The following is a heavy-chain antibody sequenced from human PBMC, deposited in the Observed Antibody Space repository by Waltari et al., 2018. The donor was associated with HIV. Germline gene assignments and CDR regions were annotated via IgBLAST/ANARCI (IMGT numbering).Heavy chain of an antibody. Sequence: QLVESGGGVVQPGRSLRLSCAASGFSMSTYGMHWVRQAPGKGLEWVALIGFDGRNEYYSDSVKGRLIISRDNSKSTLYLQMNSLRVEDTAVYFCARDQDYMGRLSYFDLWGRGTLVTVSS. J-gene: IGHJ2*01. CDR1: GFSMSTYG. CDR3: ARDQDYMGRLSYFDL. CDR2: IGFDGRNE. D-gene: IGHD4-4*01. V-gene: IGHV3-33*01.